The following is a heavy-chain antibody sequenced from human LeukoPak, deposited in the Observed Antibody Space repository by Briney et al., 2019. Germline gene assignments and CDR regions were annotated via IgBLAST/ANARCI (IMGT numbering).Heavy chain of an antibody. J-gene: IGHJ4*02. D-gene: IGHD2-8*01. Sequence: GGSLRLSCAVSGFPFSTHGMPRVRQGPAKGLEWVAAIWYDGSNKYYADSVKGRFTISRDNSKNTLNLQMNSLRTEDTAVYYCARDRGNGVYYLDYWGQGTVVTVSS. V-gene: IGHV3-33*01. CDR2: IWYDGSNK. CDR1: GFPFSTHG. CDR3: ARDRGNGVYYLDY.